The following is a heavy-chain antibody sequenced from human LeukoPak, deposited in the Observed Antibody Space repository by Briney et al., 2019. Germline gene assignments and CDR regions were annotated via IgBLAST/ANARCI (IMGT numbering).Heavy chain of an antibody. V-gene: IGHV3-30*18. Sequence: GGSLRLSCAASGFTFSRSGMHWVRQAPGKGLEWVALISYDGGNKYYAGSVKGRFTISRDNSKNTLYVQMNSLRAEDTAVYYCAKDYREGYYSGSYFDYWGQGTLVTVSS. CDR1: GFTFSRSG. CDR3: AKDYREGYYSGSYFDY. D-gene: IGHD1-26*01. J-gene: IGHJ4*02. CDR2: ISYDGGNK.